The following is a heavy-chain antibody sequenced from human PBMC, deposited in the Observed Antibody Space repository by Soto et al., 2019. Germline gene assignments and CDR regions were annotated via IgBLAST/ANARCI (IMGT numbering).Heavy chain of an antibody. CDR3: ARIHTPMGPLPSYSSLSGSYYYYGMDV. CDR2: IYYSGST. V-gene: IGHV4-31*03. J-gene: IGHJ6*02. D-gene: IGHD6-6*01. CDR1: GGSISSGGYY. Sequence: PSETLSLTCTVSGGSISSGGYYWSWIRQHPGKGLEWIGYIYYSGSTYYNPSLKSRVTISVDTSKNQFSLKLSSVTAADTAVYYCARIHTPMGPLPSYSSLSGSYYYYGMDVWGQGTTVTVSS.